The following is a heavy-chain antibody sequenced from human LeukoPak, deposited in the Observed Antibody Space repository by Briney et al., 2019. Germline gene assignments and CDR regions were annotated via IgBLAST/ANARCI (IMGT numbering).Heavy chain of an antibody. Sequence: GGSLRLSCAASGFTFSSYAMGWVRQAPGKGLEWVSAISGSGGSTYYADSVKGRFTISRDNSRNTLYLQMNSLRAEDTAVYYCAEDRDYVWGSYRSNIFDYWGQGTLVTVSS. V-gene: IGHV3-23*01. D-gene: IGHD3-16*02. CDR1: GFTFSSYA. J-gene: IGHJ4*02. CDR2: ISGSGGST. CDR3: AEDRDYVWGSYRSNIFDY.